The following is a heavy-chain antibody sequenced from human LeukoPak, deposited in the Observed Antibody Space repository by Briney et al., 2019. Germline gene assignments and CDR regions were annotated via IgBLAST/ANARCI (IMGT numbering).Heavy chain of an antibody. CDR1: GFTFSNYA. D-gene: IGHD2-15*01. CDR2: ISGSGGNT. CDR3: AKAVNGVVARDWFDP. Sequence: GGSLRLSCAASGFTFSNYAMSWVRQAPGKGREWVSAISGSGGNTYYADSVKGRFTISRDNSKNTLYLQMNSLRAEDTAVYYCAKAVNGVVARDWFDPWGQGTLVTVSS. V-gene: IGHV3-23*01. J-gene: IGHJ5*02.